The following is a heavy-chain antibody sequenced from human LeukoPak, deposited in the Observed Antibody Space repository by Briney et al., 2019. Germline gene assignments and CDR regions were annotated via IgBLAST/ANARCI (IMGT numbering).Heavy chain of an antibody. V-gene: IGHV1-2*04. CDR1: GYTFTGYY. J-gene: IGHJ3*02. CDR3: ARAKGYYGSGRVNTYAAFDI. D-gene: IGHD3-10*01. Sequence: ASVKVSCKASGYTFTGYYMHWVRQAPGQGLEWMGWINPNSGGTNYAQKFQGWVTMTRDTSISTAYMELSRLRSDDTAVYYCARAKGYYGSGRVNTYAAFDIWGQGTMVTVSS. CDR2: INPNSGGT.